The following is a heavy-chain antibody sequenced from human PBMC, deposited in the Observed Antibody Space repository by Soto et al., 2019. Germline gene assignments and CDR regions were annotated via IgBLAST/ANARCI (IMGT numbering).Heavy chain of an antibody. CDR1: GFTFSNAW. Sequence: EVQLVESGGGLVKPGGSLRLSCAASGFTFSNAWMNWVRQAPGKGLEWVGRIKSKTDGGTTDYAAPVKGRFTISRDDSKNTLNLQMNRLKTQDTALYYCTTDIVQRCYYSLEPHYSYYGMVVLVQGPTLTFS. CDR2: IKSKTDGGTT. D-gene: IGHD2-15*01. CDR3: TTDIVQRCYYSLEPHYSYYGMVV. J-gene: IGHJ6*02. V-gene: IGHV3-15*07.